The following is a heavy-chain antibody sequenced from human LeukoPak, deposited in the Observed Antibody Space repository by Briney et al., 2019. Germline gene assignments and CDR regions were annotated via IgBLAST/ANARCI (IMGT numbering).Heavy chain of an antibody. J-gene: IGHJ1*01. D-gene: IGHD2-21*02. CDR1: GFTFSSYS. Sequence: PGGSLRLSCAASGFTFSSYSMNWVRQAPGKGLEWVSSISSSSSYIYYADSVKGRFTISRDNAKNSLYLQMNSLRAEDTAVYYCARDRRGVVTAIPAKYFQHWGQGTLVTVSS. V-gene: IGHV3-21*01. CDR2: ISSSSSYI. CDR3: ARDRRGVVTAIPAKYFQH.